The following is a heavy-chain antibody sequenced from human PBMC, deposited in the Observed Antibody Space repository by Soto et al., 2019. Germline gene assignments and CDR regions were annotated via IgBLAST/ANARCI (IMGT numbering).Heavy chain of an antibody. CDR2: IKQDGSEK. J-gene: IGHJ3*02. Sequence: HPVGSLRLSCAASGFTFSSYWMSWVRQAPGKGLEWVANIKQDGSEKYYVDSVKGRFTISRDNAKNSLYLQMNSLRAEDTAVYYCARDRHYYDSSGPPPSGAFDIWGQGTMVTVSS. D-gene: IGHD3-22*01. CDR3: ARDRHYYDSSGPPPSGAFDI. V-gene: IGHV3-7*03. CDR1: GFTFSSYW.